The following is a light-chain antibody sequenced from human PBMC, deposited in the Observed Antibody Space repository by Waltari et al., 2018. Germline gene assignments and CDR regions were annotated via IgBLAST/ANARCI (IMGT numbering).Light chain of an antibody. CDR2: TSS. CDR3: QQSYSSLST. J-gene: IGKJ4*01. CDR1: QSISNF. V-gene: IGKV1-39*01. Sequence: DIQMTQSPSSLSASVEDSVTITCRASQSISNFLNWYQQKPGKAPRLLIYTSSTLQGGVPARFNGSGSGTDFTLTISSLLPEDFATYYCQQSYSSLSTFGGGTKVEIK.